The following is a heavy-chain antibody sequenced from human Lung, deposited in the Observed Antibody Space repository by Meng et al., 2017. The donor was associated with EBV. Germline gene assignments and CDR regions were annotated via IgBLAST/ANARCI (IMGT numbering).Heavy chain of an antibody. CDR2: IYYSGST. V-gene: IGHV4-31*03. Sequence: QGQLQESGPGLVKPSQTLSLTCTVSGGSISSGGYYWSWIRQHPGKGLEWIGYIYYSGSTYYNPSLKSRVTISVDTSKNQFSLNLTFVTAADTAVYYCATTTVRGVNWIDPWGQGTLVTVSS. CDR3: ATTTVRGVNWIDP. J-gene: IGHJ5*02. D-gene: IGHD3-10*01. CDR1: GGSISSGGYY.